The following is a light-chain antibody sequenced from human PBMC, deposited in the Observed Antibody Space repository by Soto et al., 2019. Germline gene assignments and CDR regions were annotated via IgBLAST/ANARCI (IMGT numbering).Light chain of an antibody. Sequence: EIVLTQSPGTLSLSPGERATLSCRASQGLSSTYLAWYQQKPGQAPRLLMYGASSRATGIPDRFSGSGSATDFTLTISRLEPEDFAVYYCQQFLRSPWTFSPGTVVEI. CDR1: QGLSSTY. CDR2: GAS. V-gene: IGKV3-20*01. J-gene: IGKJ1*01. CDR3: QQFLRSPWT.